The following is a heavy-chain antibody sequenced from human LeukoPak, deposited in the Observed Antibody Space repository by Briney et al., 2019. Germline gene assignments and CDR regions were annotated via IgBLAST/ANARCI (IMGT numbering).Heavy chain of an antibody. D-gene: IGHD3-3*01. CDR1: GYSFITYG. CDR3: ARFSKISRGYTIFGVVPSGGDY. Sequence: GASVKVSCKGSGYSFITYGISWVRQAPGQGLEWMAWINTYNGNAHYAEKFQGRVSLTTDTSTYTSYMELRSLRSDDTAVYYCARFSKISRGYTIFGVVPSGGDYWGQGTLLTVSS. CDR2: INTYNGNA. V-gene: IGHV1-18*01. J-gene: IGHJ4*02.